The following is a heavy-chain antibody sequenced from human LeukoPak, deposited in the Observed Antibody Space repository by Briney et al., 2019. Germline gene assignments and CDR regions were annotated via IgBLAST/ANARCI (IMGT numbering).Heavy chain of an antibody. D-gene: IGHD3-10*01. CDR1: GGSISSGDYY. Sequence: PSETLSLTCTVSGGSISSGDYYWSWIRQPPGKGLEWIGYIYYSGSTYYNPSLKSRVTISVDTSKNQFSLKLSSVTAADTAVYYCARAVGLLWFGELLDLEHWYFDLWGRGTLVTVSS. V-gene: IGHV4-30-4*01. J-gene: IGHJ2*01. CDR2: IYYSGST. CDR3: ARAVGLLWFGELLDLEHWYFDL.